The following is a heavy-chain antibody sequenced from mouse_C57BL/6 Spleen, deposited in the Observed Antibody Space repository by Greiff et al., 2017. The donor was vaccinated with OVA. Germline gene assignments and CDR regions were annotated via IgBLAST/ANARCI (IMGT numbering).Heavy chain of an antibody. J-gene: IGHJ1*03. V-gene: IGHV5-9-1*02. Sequence: EVQLVESGEGLVKPGGSLKLSCAASGFTFSSYAMSWVRQTPEKRLEWVAYISSGGDYIYYADTVKGRFTISRDNARNTLYLQMSSLKSEDTAMYYCTRAGGTVVAHWYFDVWGTGTTVTVSS. CDR2: ISSGGDYI. D-gene: IGHD1-1*01. CDR1: GFTFSSYA. CDR3: TRAGGTVVAHWYFDV.